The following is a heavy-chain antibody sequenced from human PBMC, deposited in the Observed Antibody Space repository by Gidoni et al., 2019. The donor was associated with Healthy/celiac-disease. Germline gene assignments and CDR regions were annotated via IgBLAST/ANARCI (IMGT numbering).Heavy chain of an antibody. J-gene: IGHJ4*02. CDR2: ISSSGSTR. V-gene: IGHV3-48*03. D-gene: IGHD2-15*01. CDR1: GFTFSSYE. CDR3: ARVTYCSGGSCYSWIPRDFDY. Sequence: EVQLVESGGGLVQPGGSLRLSCAASGFTFSSYEMNWVRQAPGKGLEWVSYISSSGSTRYYADSVKCRFTISRDNAKNSLYLQMNSLRAEDTAVYYCARVTYCSGGSCYSWIPRDFDYWGQGTLVTVSS.